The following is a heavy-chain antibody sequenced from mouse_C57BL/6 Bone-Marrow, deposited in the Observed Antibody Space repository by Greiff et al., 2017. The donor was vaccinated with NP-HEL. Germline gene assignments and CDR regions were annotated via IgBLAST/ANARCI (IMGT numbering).Heavy chain of an antibody. D-gene: IGHD1-1*01. V-gene: IGHV1-26*01. CDR2: INPKNGGT. Sequence: EVQLQQSGPELVKPGASVKISCKASGYTFTDYYMNWVKQSNGKSLEWIGDINPKNGGTSYNQKFKGKATLTVDKSSSTAYMELRSLTSEDSAVYYCARDYYGSDWYFDVWGTGSTVTVSS. CDR1: GYTFTDYY. J-gene: IGHJ1*03. CDR3: ARDYYGSDWYFDV.